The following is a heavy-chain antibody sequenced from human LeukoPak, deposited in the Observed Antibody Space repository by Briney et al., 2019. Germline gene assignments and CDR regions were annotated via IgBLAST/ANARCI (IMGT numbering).Heavy chain of an antibody. CDR3: GKDGHCHDSVCPTKIVVAGYVDH. D-gene: IGHD6-19*01. J-gene: IGHJ4*02. V-gene: IGHV3-23*01. CDR2: IRAEGHRT. CDR1: GFSFTTYS. Sequence: GGSLRLSCRASGFSFTTYSMSWVRQAPGKGLEWVSVIRAEGHRTYYAAAVKGRFTISGDNSNNMLLLQMNSLRAEETAIYYCGKDGHCHDSVCPTKIVVAGYVDHWGQGTPVTVSS.